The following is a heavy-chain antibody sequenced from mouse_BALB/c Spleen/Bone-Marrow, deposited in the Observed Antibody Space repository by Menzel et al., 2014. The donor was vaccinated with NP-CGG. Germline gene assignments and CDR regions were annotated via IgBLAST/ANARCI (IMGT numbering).Heavy chain of an antibody. Sequence: QVQLQQSGPGLVAPSQSLSITCTVSGFSLTSFGVHWVRQPPGKGLEWLGVIWAGGSTNYNSALMSRLSISRDNSQSQVFLKMNSLQTGDSAIYYCARAGSGFFDFWGQSATLIVSS. D-gene: IGHD2-2*01. V-gene: IGHV2-9*02. CDR3: ARAGSGFFDF. J-gene: IGHJ2*01. CDR2: IWAGGST. CDR1: GFSLTSFG.